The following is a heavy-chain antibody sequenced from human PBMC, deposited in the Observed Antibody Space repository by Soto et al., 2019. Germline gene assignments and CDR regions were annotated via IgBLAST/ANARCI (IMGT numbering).Heavy chain of an antibody. CDR3: ARDFGGESGYYGY. D-gene: IGHD3-3*01. Sequence: SETLSLTCAVYDGSSNNYYWSWIRQPPGKGLEWIGEINHSGSTNYNASLKSRVTISVDTSKNQFSLKLSSVTAADTAVYYCARDFGGESGYYGYWGQGTLVTVSS. CDR1: DGSSNNYY. J-gene: IGHJ4*02. V-gene: IGHV4-34*01. CDR2: INHSGST.